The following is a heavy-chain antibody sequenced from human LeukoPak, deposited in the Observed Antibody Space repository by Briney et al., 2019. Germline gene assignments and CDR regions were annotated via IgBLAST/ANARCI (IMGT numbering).Heavy chain of an antibody. CDR3: ARAQGWERPLEF. D-gene: IGHD1-1*01. J-gene: IGHJ4*02. V-gene: IGHV1-2*02. CDR2: INPKSDDT. CDR1: GYMFTGSY. Sequence: ASVKVSCKASGYMFTGSYMNWVRQAPGQGLEWMGWINPKSDDTKYAQNFQGRVTLTRDTSISTAYMELTRLTYDDTAVYYCARAQGWERPLEFWGQGTLVTVSS.